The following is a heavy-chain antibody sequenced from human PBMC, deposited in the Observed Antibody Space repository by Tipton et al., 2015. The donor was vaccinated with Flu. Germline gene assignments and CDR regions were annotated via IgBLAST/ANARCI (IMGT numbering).Heavy chain of an antibody. J-gene: IGHJ4*02. CDR2: MYSAGNT. Sequence: SLRLSCAASGFSVSNNYLSWVRQAPGKGLEWVSVMYSAGNTDYADSVKGRFTISRDNSMNILYLQMNSLRADDTAVYFCARDEGGTYPDWGQGTLVTVSS. D-gene: IGHD1-14*01. CDR1: GFSVSNNY. CDR3: ARDEGGTYPD. V-gene: IGHV3-53*01.